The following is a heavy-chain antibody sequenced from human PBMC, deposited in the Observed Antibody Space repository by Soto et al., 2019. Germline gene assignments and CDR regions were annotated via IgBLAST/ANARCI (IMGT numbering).Heavy chain of an antibody. Sequence: QVRLEQSGPEVKKTGASVKVSCKASGYTFTSYGISWVRQAPGQGLEWMGWINIYSGDANYVQRFQDRVTMTRDTSTTTVYMEMRSLRSDDTAVYYCARALYYYDNSGLAYWGQGTLVTVSS. CDR1: GYTFTSYG. J-gene: IGHJ4*02. CDR3: ARALYYYDNSGLAY. CDR2: INIYSGDA. V-gene: IGHV1-18*01. D-gene: IGHD3-22*01.